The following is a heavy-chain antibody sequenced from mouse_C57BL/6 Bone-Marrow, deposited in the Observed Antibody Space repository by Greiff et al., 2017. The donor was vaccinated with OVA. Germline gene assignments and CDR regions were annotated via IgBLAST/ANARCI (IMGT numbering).Heavy chain of an antibody. V-gene: IGHV14-4*01. Sequence: VQLQQSGAELVRPGASVKLSCTASGFNFQDDYMHWVKQRPEQGLEWIGWIDPENGDTEYASKFQGKATITADTASNTAYLQLSSQTSEDNAVYYCTLPERAYWGQGTLVTVSA. CDR2: IDPENGDT. J-gene: IGHJ3*01. D-gene: IGHD2-12*01. CDR3: TLPERAY. CDR1: GFNFQDDY.